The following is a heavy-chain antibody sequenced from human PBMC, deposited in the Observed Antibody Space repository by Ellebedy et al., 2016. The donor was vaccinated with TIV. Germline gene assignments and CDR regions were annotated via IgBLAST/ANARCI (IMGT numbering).Heavy chain of an antibody. CDR2: IYYSGST. D-gene: IGHD3-3*01. V-gene: IGHV4-59*08. CDR1: GGSLTSYY. Sequence: SETLSLTCSVSGGSLTSYYWSWIRQPPGKGLEWIGYIYYSGSTNFNPSLKSRVTISVDTSKNQLSLKLSSVTAADTAVYYCARLRYYDFWSGHSTHFDYWGQGTLVTVSS. J-gene: IGHJ4*02. CDR3: ARLRYYDFWSGHSTHFDY.